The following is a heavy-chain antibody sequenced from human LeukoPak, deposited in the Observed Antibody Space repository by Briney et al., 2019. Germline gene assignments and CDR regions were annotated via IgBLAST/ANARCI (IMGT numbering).Heavy chain of an antibody. Sequence: SETLSLTCTVYGGSISSGDYYWSWIRQPPGKSLEWIGYIYYSGSTYYNPSLKSRVTISVDTSKNQFSLKLSSVTAADTAVYYCARASDWNWFDPWGQGTLVTVSS. V-gene: IGHV4-30-4*08. CDR2: IYYSGST. CDR3: ARASDWNWFDP. J-gene: IGHJ5*02. D-gene: IGHD2-21*01. CDR1: GGSISSGDYY.